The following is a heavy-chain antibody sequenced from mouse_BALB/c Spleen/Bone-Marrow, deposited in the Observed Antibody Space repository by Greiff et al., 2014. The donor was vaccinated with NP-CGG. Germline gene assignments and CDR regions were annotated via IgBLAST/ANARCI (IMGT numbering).Heavy chain of an antibody. V-gene: IGHV2-6*02. CDR1: GFSLTNYG. J-gene: IGHJ4*01. CDR2: IWSDGNT. D-gene: IGHD2-10*02. Sequence: VHLVESGPGLVAPSQSLSITCTVSGFSLTNYGVHWVRQPPGKGLEWLVVIWSDGNTTYNSALKSRLSISKDNSKSQVFLKMNSLQTDDTAMYYCARNPYGNYAMDYWGQGTSATVSS. CDR3: ARNPYGNYAMDY.